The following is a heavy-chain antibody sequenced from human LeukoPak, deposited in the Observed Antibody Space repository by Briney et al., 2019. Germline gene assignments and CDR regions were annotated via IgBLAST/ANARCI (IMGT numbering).Heavy chain of an antibody. Sequence: SETLSLTCAVYGGSFSGYYWSWIRHPPGKGLEWIGEINHSGSTNYNPSLKSRVTISVDTSKNQFSLKLSSVTAADTAVYYCARHASGRYYYYYMDVWGKGTTVTVSS. CDR2: INHSGST. D-gene: IGHD1-26*01. J-gene: IGHJ6*03. V-gene: IGHV4-34*01. CDR3: ARHASGRYYYYYMDV. CDR1: GGSFSGYY.